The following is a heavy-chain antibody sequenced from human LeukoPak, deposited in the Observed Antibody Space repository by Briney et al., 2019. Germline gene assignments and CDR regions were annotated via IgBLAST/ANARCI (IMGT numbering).Heavy chain of an antibody. Sequence: ASVKVSCKASGYTFTSYGISWVRQAPGQGLEWMGWISAYNGNTNYAQKLQGRVTMTTDTSTSTAYMELRSLRSDDTAVYYCARDRSRWTILNWFDPWGQGTLVTVSS. D-gene: IGHD3-3*01. V-gene: IGHV1-18*01. CDR1: GYTFTSYG. J-gene: IGHJ5*02. CDR2: ISAYNGNT. CDR3: ARDRSRWTILNWFDP.